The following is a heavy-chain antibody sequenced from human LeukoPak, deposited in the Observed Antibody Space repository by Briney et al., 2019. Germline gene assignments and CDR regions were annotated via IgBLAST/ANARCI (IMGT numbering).Heavy chain of an antibody. V-gene: IGHV4-30-4*01. CDR2: IYHSGST. D-gene: IGHD6-13*01. CDR3: ARDHDSIAAAGLFQH. Sequence: SQTLSLTCTVSGGSISSRDYYWSWIRQPPGKGLEWIGYIYHSGSTYHNPSLESRVSISLETSKNQISLKLSPVTAADTAVYYCARDHDSIAAAGLFQHWGQGTLVTVSS. CDR1: GGSISSRDYY. J-gene: IGHJ1*01.